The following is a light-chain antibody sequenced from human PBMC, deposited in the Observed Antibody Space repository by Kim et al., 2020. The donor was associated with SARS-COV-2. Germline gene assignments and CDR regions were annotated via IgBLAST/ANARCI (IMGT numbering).Light chain of an antibody. CDR1: SSNIGSNT. CDR2: SNN. CDR3: AAWDDSVIGWV. V-gene: IGLV1-44*01. J-gene: IGLJ3*02. Sequence: QSVLTQSPSASGTPGQRVTISCSGSSSNIGSNTVNWYQHLPGTAPKLLIYSNNQRPSGVPDRFSGSNSGTSASLDISGIQSEDEADYYCAAWDDSVIGWVFGGGTQLTVL.